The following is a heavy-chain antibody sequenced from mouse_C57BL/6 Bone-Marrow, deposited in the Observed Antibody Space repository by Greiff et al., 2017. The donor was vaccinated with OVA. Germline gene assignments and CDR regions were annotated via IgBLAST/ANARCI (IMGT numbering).Heavy chain of an antibody. CDR1: GFSLTSYG. V-gene: IGHV2-2*01. CDR3: ARSFLRRGDY. CDR2: IWSGGST. Sequence: VQLQQSGPGLVQPSQSLSITCTVSGFSLTSYGVHWVRQSPGKGLEWLGVIWSGGSTDYNADFIYRLSISKDNSKSQVFFKMNSLQADDTAIYYCARSFLRRGDYWGQGTSVTVSS. J-gene: IGHJ4*01. D-gene: IGHD1-2*01.